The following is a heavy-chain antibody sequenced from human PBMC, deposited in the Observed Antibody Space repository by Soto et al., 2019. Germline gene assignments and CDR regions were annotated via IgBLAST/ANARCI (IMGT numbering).Heavy chain of an antibody. D-gene: IGHD2-15*01. CDR1: GYTFTRSG. J-gene: IGHJ6*02. V-gene: IGHV1-18*01. CDR2: ISTYNGDT. CDR3: ATECAAPYHYHDMDV. Sequence: ASVKVSCKASGYTFTRSGIRWARQAPGQGLEWMGWISTYNGDTNYAQTFQGRVTMTTDTSTSTVHMEVRSLRSDDTAVYYCATECAAPYHYHDMDVWGQGPPVTVSS.